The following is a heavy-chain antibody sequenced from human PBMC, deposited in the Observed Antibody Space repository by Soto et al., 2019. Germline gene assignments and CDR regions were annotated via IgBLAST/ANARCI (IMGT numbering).Heavy chain of an antibody. Sequence: ASVKVSCKASGYTFSDYYIHWVRQAAGQGLEWMGWINPNSGGTKYAPKFQGGVTMTRDTSTTTAYMELSRLRSGDTAVYYCARAPATAKPAGVDFWGQGTLVTVSS. CDR1: GYTFSDYY. CDR2: INPNSGGT. V-gene: IGHV1-2*02. CDR3: ARAPATAKPAGVDF. J-gene: IGHJ4*02. D-gene: IGHD2-21*02.